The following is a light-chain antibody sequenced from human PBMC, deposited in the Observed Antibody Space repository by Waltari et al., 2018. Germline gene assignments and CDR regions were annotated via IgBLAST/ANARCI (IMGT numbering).Light chain of an antibody. Sequence: DIQMTQSPSTLSTSVGDRVTITCRASQSLSNWLAWYQQKPGKAPKVLIYKASTLESGVPSRFSGRGAGTEFTLTISSLQPDDFATYYCQQYRNLWTFGQGTKVEIK. V-gene: IGKV1-5*03. J-gene: IGKJ1*01. CDR1: QSLSNW. CDR2: KAS. CDR3: QQYRNLWT.